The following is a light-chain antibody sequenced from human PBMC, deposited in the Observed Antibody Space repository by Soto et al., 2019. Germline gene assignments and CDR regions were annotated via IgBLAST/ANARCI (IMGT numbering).Light chain of an antibody. CDR2: ANK. V-gene: IGLV1-40*01. CDR1: SSNIGAGYG. Sequence: QSVLTQPPSVSGAPGQRVTISCTGSSSNIGAGYGVHWYQRLPGTAPKLLIYANKNRPSGVPDRFSGSKSGTSASLVITDLQTEDEADYYCQSYDTRLSGPVVFGGGTKVTVL. J-gene: IGLJ2*01. CDR3: QSYDTRLSGPVV.